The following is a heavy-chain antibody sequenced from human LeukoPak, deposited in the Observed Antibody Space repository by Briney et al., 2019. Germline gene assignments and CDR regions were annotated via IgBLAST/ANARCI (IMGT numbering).Heavy chain of an antibody. CDR1: GFTFSSYA. CDR3: AKDKESRSAPFDY. J-gene: IGHJ4*02. V-gene: IGHV3-23*01. Sequence: GESLRLSCAASGFTFSSYAMSWVRQAPGKGLEWVSAISGSGGSTYYADSVKGRFTISRDNSKNTLYLQMNSLRAEDTAVYYCAKDKESRSAPFDYWGQGTLVTVSS. CDR2: ISGSGGST.